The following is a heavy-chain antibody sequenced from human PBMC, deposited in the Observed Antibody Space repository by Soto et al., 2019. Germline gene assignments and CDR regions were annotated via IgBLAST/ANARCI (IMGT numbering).Heavy chain of an antibody. J-gene: IGHJ6*02. D-gene: IGHD3-10*01. V-gene: IGHV3-33*01. CDR2: IWYDGSNK. CDR1: GFTFSSYC. CDR3: ARVNEGHGSGSYYNPLGYYYGMDV. Sequence: PGGSLRLSCAASGFTFSSYCMHWVRQAPGKGLEWVAVIWYDGSNKYYADSVKGRFTISRDNSKNTLYLQMNSLRAEDTAVYYCARVNEGHGSGSYYNPLGYYYGMDVWGQGTTVTVSS.